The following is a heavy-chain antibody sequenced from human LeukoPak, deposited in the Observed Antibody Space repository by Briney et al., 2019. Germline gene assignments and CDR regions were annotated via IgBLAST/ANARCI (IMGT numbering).Heavy chain of an antibody. CDR3: AGGYSGGNLNWFDP. CDR2: VYHSGIT. V-gene: IGHV4-59*01. CDR1: GASISRYY. D-gene: IGHD5-12*01. J-gene: IGHJ5*02. Sequence: PSETLSLTCTVSGASISRYYWNWIRQPPGKGLEWIGYVYHSGITNCNPSLKSRVTISVDTSKNQFSLEVNSVTAADTAMYYCAGGYSGGNLNWFDPWGQGILVTVSS.